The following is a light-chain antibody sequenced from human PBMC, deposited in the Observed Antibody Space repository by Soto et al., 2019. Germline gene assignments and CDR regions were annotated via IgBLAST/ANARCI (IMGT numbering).Light chain of an antibody. Sequence: QSALTQPASVSGSPGQSITISCTGTSSDVGGYNYVSWYQQHPGKAPKLMIYDVSNRPSGVSNRFSGSKSGNTASLTISGRHAEDEAEYYCSSYTSSSVVFGGGTKVTVL. CDR3: SSYTSSSVV. V-gene: IGLV2-14*01. J-gene: IGLJ2*01. CDR1: SSDVGGYNY. CDR2: DVS.